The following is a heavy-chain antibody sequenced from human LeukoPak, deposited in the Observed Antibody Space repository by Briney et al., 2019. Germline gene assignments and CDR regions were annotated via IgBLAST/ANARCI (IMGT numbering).Heavy chain of an antibody. D-gene: IGHD3-22*01. CDR2: INHSGST. V-gene: IGHV4-34*01. J-gene: IGHJ3*02. Sequence: SETLSLTCAVYGGSFSGYYWSWIRQPPGKGLEWIGEINHSGSTNYNPSLKSRVTISVDTSKNQFSLKLSSVTAADTAVYYCAREDPYYYDSSGYYLQGAFDIWGQGTMVTVSS. CDR3: AREDPYYYDSSGYYLQGAFDI. CDR1: GGSFSGYY.